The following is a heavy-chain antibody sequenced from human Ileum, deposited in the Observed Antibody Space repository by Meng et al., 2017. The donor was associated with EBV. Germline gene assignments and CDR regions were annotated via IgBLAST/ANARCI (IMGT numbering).Heavy chain of an antibody. CDR1: DDSISSSNW. CDR2: IYYSGIT. J-gene: IGHJ4*02. CDR3: AGHSAYSQGY. D-gene: IGHD4-11*01. V-gene: IGHV4-4*02. Sequence: QGPVQGAGPGLVKPSGTLSLTCAVSDDSISSSNWWSWVRQPPGKGLEWIGQIYYSGITDYNPSLKSRVTISVDKSRNQVSLKLNSVTAADTAVYFCAGHSAYSQGYWGQGTLVTVSS.